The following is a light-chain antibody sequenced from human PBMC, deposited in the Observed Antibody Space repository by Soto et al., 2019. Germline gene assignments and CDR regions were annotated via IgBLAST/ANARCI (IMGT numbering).Light chain of an antibody. CDR1: QSVSSSY. V-gene: IGKV3-15*01. Sequence: ILLTQSPGTLSLSPGERATLSCRASQSVSSSYLAWYQQKPGQAPRLLIYAASTRATGIPPRFSGSGSGTEFTLTISSLQSEDFAFYYCQYYNNWPPSITFGQGTRLEIK. CDR2: AAS. J-gene: IGKJ5*01. CDR3: QYYNNWPPSIT.